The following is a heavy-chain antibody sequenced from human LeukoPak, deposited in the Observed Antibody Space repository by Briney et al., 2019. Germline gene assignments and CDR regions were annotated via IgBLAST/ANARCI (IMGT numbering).Heavy chain of an antibody. CDR3: ARVRLPPYYYYFYYMDV. J-gene: IGHJ6*03. Sequence: PGGSLRLSCAASGFTFSSYWMHWVRQAPGKGLVWVSRINSDGSSTSYADSVKGRFTISRDNAKNTLYLQMNSLRAEDTAVYYCARVRLPPYYYYFYYMDVWGTGTTVTVSS. CDR2: INSDGSST. CDR1: GFTFSSYW. V-gene: IGHV3-74*01. D-gene: IGHD5-18*01.